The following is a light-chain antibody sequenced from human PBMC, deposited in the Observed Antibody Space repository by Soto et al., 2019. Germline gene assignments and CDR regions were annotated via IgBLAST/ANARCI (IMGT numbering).Light chain of an antibody. V-gene: IGLV2-23*01. CDR3: CSYAGGYFFEVI. Sequence: QSALTQPASVSGSPGQSITISCTGTSSDVGSYNLVSWYQQHPGKAPKLMIYEGSKRPSGVSNRFSGSKSGNTASLTISGLQIEDEAHYYCCSYAGGYFFEVIFGGGTKVTVL. CDR1: SSDVGSYNL. CDR2: EGS. J-gene: IGLJ2*01.